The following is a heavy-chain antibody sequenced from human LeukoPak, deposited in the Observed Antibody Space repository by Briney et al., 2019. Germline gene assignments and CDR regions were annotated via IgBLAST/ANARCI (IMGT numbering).Heavy chain of an antibody. J-gene: IGHJ3*02. D-gene: IGHD4-23*01. CDR1: GGSFSGYL. Sequence: PSETLSLTCGVYGGSFSGYLWNWIRQPPGKGLEWLGEINHSGSTNYNPSLKSRVTISVDTSKNQFSLKLSSVTAADTAVYYCASDGGNYDDAFDIWGQGTMVTVSS. CDR3: ASDGGNYDDAFDI. CDR2: INHSGST. V-gene: IGHV4-34*01.